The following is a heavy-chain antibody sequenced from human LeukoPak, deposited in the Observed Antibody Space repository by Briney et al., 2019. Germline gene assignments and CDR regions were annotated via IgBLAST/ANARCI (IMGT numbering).Heavy chain of an antibody. CDR2: IYTSGST. CDR1: GVSISSGSYY. J-gene: IGHJ4*02. Sequence: SQTLSLTCTVSGVSISSGSYYWRWIRQPAGKGLEWIGRIYTSGSTNYHPSLKSRVPISVDTSKNQFSLKLSSVTAADTAVYYCARQRTGTIYYFDYWGQGTLVTVSS. D-gene: IGHD1-1*01. V-gene: IGHV4-61*02. CDR3: ARQRTGTIYYFDY.